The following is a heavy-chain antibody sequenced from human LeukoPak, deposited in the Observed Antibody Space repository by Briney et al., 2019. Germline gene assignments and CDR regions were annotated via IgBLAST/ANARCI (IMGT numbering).Heavy chain of an antibody. Sequence: SETLSLTCTVSGGSISSGSYYWSWIRQPAGKGLEWIGRIYTSGSTNYNPSLKSRVTISVDTSKNQFSLKLSSVTAADTAVYYCAREGISSSTAFDIWGQGTMVTVSS. CDR2: IYTSGST. J-gene: IGHJ3*02. V-gene: IGHV4-61*02. CDR3: AREGISSSTAFDI. D-gene: IGHD6-6*01. CDR1: GGSISSGSYY.